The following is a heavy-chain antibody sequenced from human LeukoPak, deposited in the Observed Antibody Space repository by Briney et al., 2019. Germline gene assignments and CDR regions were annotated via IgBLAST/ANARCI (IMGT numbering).Heavy chain of an antibody. CDR1: GLTLSHYE. J-gene: IGHJ4*02. CDR2: ISSSGSTT. V-gene: IGHV3-48*03. D-gene: IGHD5-18*01. CDR3: ARGRIQPS. Sequence: GGSRRLSCAASGLTLSHYEMNWFRQAPGKGLEWVSYISSSGSTTYYADFVKGRFTISRDNTKNSLWLQMNSLRAEDSAVYYCARGRIQPSWGQGTLVTVSS.